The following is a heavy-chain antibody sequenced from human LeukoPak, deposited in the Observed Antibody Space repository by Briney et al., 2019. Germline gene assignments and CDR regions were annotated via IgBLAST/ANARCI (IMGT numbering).Heavy chain of an antibody. Sequence: TSETLSLTCAVYGGSFSGYYWSWIRQPPGKGLEWIGEINHSGSTNYNPSLKSRVTISVDTSKNQFSLKLSSVTAADTAVYYCARGLKSLRGYSYGHCFDYWGQGTLVTVSS. V-gene: IGHV4-34*01. CDR3: ARGLKSLRGYSYGHCFDY. CDR2: INHSGST. D-gene: IGHD5-18*01. J-gene: IGHJ4*02. CDR1: GGSFSGYY.